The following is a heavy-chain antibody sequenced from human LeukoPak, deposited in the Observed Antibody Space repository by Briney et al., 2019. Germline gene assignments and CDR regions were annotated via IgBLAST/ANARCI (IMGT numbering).Heavy chain of an antibody. D-gene: IGHD6-19*01. CDR1: GGSFSGYY. Sequence: SETLSLTCAVYGGSFSGYYWSWIRQPPGKGLEWIGESNHSGSTNYNPSLKSRVTISVDTSKNQFSLKLSSVTAADTAVYYCAREETGSGGSLDYWGQGTLVTVSS. CDR2: SNHSGST. CDR3: AREETGSGGSLDY. V-gene: IGHV4-34*01. J-gene: IGHJ4*02.